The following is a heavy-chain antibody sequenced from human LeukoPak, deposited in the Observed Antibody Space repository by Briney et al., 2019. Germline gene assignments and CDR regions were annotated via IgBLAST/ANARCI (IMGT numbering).Heavy chain of an antibody. V-gene: IGHV1-69*06. CDR2: IIPIFGTA. CDR3: ARSGGSCATSCRSKLYYYYYYMDV. J-gene: IGHJ6*03. Sequence: SVKVSCKASGGTFSSYAISWVRQAPGQGLEWMGGIIPIFGTANYAQKFQGRVTITADKSTSTAYMELSSLRSEDTGVYYCARSGGSCATSCRSKLYYYYYYMDVWGKGTTVTVSS. CDR1: GGTFSSYA. D-gene: IGHD2-2*01.